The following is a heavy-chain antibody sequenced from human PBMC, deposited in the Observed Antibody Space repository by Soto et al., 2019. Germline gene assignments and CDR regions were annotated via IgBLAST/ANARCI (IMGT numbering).Heavy chain of an antibody. D-gene: IGHD3-22*01. J-gene: IGHJ4*02. CDR3: ARARYYDSSGYYSLDY. CDR2: INPSGGST. Sequence: ASVKASCKASGYTFTSYYMHWVRQSNGKGLEWMGIINPSGGSTSYAQKFQGRVTMTRDTSTSTVYMELSSLRSEDTAVYYCARARYYDSSGYYSLDYWGQGTLVTVSS. V-gene: IGHV1-46*01. CDR1: GYTFTSYY.